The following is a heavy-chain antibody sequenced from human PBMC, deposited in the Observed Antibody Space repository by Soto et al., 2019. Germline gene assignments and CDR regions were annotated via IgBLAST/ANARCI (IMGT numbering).Heavy chain of an antibody. CDR3: ATVRGVTHNWFDP. V-gene: IGHV1-24*01. J-gene: IGHJ5*02. Sequence: ASVKVSCKVSGYTLTELSMHWVRQAPGKGLEWMGGFDPEDGETIYAQKFQGRVTMTEETSTDTAYMELSSLRSEDTAVYYCATVRGVTHNWFDPWGQGTLVTVSS. CDR2: FDPEDGET. CDR1: GYTLTELS. D-gene: IGHD3-10*01.